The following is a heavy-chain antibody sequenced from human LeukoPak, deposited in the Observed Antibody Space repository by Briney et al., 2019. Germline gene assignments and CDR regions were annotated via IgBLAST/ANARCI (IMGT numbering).Heavy chain of an antibody. J-gene: IGHJ6*03. D-gene: IGHD2-15*01. CDR3: AREKVVAATNYYYYMDV. V-gene: IGHV7-4-1*02. Sequence: ASVKVSCKASGYTFTSYAMNWVRQAPGQGLEWMGWINTNTGNPTYAQGFTGRFVFSLDTSVSTAYLQISSLKAEDTAVYYCAREKVVAATNYYYYMDVWGKGTTVTVSS. CDR1: GYTFTSYA. CDR2: INTNTGNP.